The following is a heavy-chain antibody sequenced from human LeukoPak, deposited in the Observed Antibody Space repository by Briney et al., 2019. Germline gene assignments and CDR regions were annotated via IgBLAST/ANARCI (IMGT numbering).Heavy chain of an antibody. CDR1: GGSISSSYYY. Sequence: SETLSLTCTVSGGSISSSYYYWGWIRQPPGKGLEWIGTIYYSGSTYYNPSLKSRVTISVDTSKNQFSLKLSSVTAPGTAVYYCARHEDRNWYFDHWGQGTLVTVSS. J-gene: IGHJ4*02. CDR2: IYYSGST. D-gene: IGHD1-1*01. V-gene: IGHV4-39*01. CDR3: ARHEDRNWYFDH.